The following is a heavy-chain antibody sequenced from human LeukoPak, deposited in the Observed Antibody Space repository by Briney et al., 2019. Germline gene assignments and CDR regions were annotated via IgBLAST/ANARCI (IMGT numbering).Heavy chain of an antibody. V-gene: IGHV4-30-4*08. Sequence: SQTLSLTCTVSGGSISSGGYYWSWIRQPPGKGLEWIGYIYYSGSTYYNPSLKSRVTISVDTSKNQFSLKLSSVTAADTAVYYCAYSYYDILTGPTYFQHWGQGTLVTVSS. CDR1: GGSISSGGYY. CDR2: IYYSGST. CDR3: AYSYYDILTGPTYFQH. D-gene: IGHD3-9*01. J-gene: IGHJ1*01.